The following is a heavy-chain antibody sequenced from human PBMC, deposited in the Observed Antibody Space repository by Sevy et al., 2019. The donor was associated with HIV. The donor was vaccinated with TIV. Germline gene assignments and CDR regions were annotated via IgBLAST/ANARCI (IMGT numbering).Heavy chain of an antibody. CDR3: AKEAVEYSSSSAGNWFDP. D-gene: IGHD6-6*01. J-gene: IGHJ5*02. CDR2: ISYDGSNK. V-gene: IGHV3-30*18. Sequence: GGSLRLSCAASGFTFSSYGMHWVRQAPGKGLEWVAVISYDGSNKYYADSVKGRFTISRTNSKNTLYLQMNSLRAEDTAVYYCAKEAVEYSSSSAGNWFDPWGQGTLVTVSS. CDR1: GFTFSSYG.